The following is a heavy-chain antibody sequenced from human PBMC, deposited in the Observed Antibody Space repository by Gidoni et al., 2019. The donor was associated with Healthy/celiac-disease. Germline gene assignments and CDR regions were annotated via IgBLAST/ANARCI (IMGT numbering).Heavy chain of an antibody. Sequence: QVQLVQSGAEVKKPGASVKVSCKASGYTFTGYYMHWVRQAPGQGLEWMGWINPNSGGTNYAQKFQGRVTMTRDTSISTAYMELSRLRSDDTAVYYCARNLYYDFWSKNDYNWFDPWGQGTLVTVSS. V-gene: IGHV1-2*02. D-gene: IGHD3-3*01. CDR1: GYTFTGYY. CDR3: ARNLYYDFWSKNDYNWFDP. CDR2: INPNSGGT. J-gene: IGHJ5*02.